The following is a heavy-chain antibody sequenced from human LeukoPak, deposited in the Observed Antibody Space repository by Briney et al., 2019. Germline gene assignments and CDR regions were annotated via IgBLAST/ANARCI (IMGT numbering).Heavy chain of an antibody. D-gene: IGHD6-6*01. J-gene: IGHJ6*03. CDR1: GYSTSSGYY. CDR3: ARDRRSSSPYYYYYMDV. Sequence: SETLSLSSTVSGYSTSSGYYWGWIRQPPGKGLECCGSIYHSGSPYYNPSLKSRVTISVDTSKNQFSLKLSSVTAADTAVYYCARDRRSSSPYYYYYMDVWGKGTTVTVSS. CDR2: IYHSGSP. V-gene: IGHV4-38-2*02.